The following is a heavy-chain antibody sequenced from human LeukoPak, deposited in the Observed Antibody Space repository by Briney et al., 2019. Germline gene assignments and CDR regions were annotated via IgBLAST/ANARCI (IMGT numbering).Heavy chain of an antibody. CDR2: VYYSGST. CDR1: GGSISDYY. Sequence: PSETLSLTCTVSGGSISDYYWSWIRQPPGKGLEWIGSVYYSGSTYYNSPLKSRVTISVDTSKNQFSLKLSSVTAADTAVYYCARLLGGAYSGSYQIDYWGQGTLVTVSS. D-gene: IGHD1-26*01. CDR3: ARLLGGAYSGSYQIDY. V-gene: IGHV4-39*01. J-gene: IGHJ4*02.